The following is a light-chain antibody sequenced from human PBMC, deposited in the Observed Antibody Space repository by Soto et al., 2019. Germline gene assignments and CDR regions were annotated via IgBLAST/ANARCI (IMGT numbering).Light chain of an antibody. CDR2: KAS. CDR1: QSISVW. CDR3: QQYSVWPPVLT. Sequence: DIQMTQSPSTLSASVGDRVTITCRASQSISVWLAWYQQKAGKAPNLLIYKASRLESGVPSRFSGSGSETEFTLTISSLQSEDFAVYYCQQYSVWPPVLTFGGGTKVDIK. V-gene: IGKV1-5*03. J-gene: IGKJ4*01.